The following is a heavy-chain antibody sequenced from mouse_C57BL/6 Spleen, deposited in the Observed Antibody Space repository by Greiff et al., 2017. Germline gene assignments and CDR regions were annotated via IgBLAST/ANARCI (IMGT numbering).Heavy chain of an antibody. CDR2: ISDGGSYT. CDR1: GFTFSSYA. CDR3: AREMTPYYYGSSPFDY. D-gene: IGHD1-1*01. J-gene: IGHJ2*01. V-gene: IGHV5-4*01. Sequence: DVKLVESGGGLVKPGGSLKLSCAASGFTFSSYAMSWVRQTPEKRLEWVATISDGGSYTYYPDNVKGRFTISRDNAKNNLYLQMSHLKSEDTAMYYCAREMTPYYYGSSPFDYWGQGTTLTVSS.